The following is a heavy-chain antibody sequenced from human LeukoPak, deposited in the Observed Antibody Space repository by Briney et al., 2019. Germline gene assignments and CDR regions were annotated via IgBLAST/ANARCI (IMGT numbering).Heavy chain of an antibody. J-gene: IGHJ4*02. V-gene: IGHV3-23*01. D-gene: IGHD3-10*01. Sequence: GGSLRLSCAASGFTFSSYAMSWVRQAPGKGLEWVSAISGSGGSTYYADSVKGRFTISRDNAKNSLYLQMNSLRAEDTAVYYCARDRGSYYGSGTYNYWGQGTLVIVSS. CDR2: ISGSGGST. CDR3: ARDRGSYYGSGTYNY. CDR1: GFTFSSYA.